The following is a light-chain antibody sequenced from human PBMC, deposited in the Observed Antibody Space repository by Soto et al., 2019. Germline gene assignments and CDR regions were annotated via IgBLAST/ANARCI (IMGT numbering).Light chain of an antibody. CDR1: QSVGSN. CDR2: GAS. V-gene: IGKV3-15*01. Sequence: ERAMTQYPATLSVSTGERATLSCRASQSVGSNLAWYQQKPGQAPRLLIYGASTRATGIAARFSGSGSGTEFTLTISSLQSEDFAIYFCQQYNTWPPDRTFGQGTKVEIK. J-gene: IGKJ1*01. CDR3: QQYNTWPPDRT.